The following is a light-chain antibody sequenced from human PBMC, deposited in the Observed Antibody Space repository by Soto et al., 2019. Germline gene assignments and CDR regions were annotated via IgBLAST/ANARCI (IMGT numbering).Light chain of an antibody. V-gene: IGLV6-57*04. J-gene: IGLJ2*01. CDR1: SGAIASNS. CDR3: QSYDSNTVV. Sequence: NFILTRPHSVSESPGKTVIISCTRSSGAIASNSVQWYQQRPGSAPSTVIYEDNQRPSGVPDRFSGSTDGSSNSASLTISGLQTEDEADYYCQSYDSNTVVFGGGTKVTVL. CDR2: EDN.